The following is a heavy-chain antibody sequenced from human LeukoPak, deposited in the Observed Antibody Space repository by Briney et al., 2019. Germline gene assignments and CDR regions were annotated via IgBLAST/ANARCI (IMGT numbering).Heavy chain of an antibody. V-gene: IGHV3-74*01. CDR2: INSDGTYT. D-gene: IGHD2-2*01. CDR1: GFTFSSHW. J-gene: IGHJ4*02. Sequence: GVSLRLSCAASGFTFSSHWMHWVRQAPGKGLVWLSRINSDGTYTNYADSVKGRITTSRDNAKNTLYLQMNSLRAEDTAVYYCARVGGSSTTSFDYWGQGTLVTVSS. CDR3: ARVGGSSTTSFDY.